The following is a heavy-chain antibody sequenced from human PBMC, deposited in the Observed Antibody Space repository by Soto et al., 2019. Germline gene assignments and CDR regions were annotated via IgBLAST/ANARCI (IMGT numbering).Heavy chain of an antibody. D-gene: IGHD3-10*01. CDR3: ATSYGSGSRAFDF. Sequence: QVQLVQSGAEVKKPGSSVKVSCKTSGDTFSFYTINWVRQAPGQGLQWVGRTIPVLSMSTYQYIFQGRVTITADKSTATAYMILNSLRSDDTAVYYCATSYGSGSRAFDFWGQGTLVTVSS. V-gene: IGHV1-69*02. CDR1: GDTFSFYT. CDR2: TIPVLSMS. J-gene: IGHJ4*02.